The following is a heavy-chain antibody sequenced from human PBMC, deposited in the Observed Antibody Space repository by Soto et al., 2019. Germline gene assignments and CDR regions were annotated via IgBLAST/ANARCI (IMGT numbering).Heavy chain of an antibody. V-gene: IGHV4-34*01. CDR2: INHSGST. CDR1: GGSFSGYY. Sequence: QVQLQQWGAGLLKPSETLSLTCAVYGGSFSGYYWSWIRQPPGKGLEWIGEINHSGSTNYNPSLKSRVTIPVDTSKYQFSLKLSLVTAADTAVYCCARGHWFGELYGLVYWGQGTLVTVSS. J-gene: IGHJ4*02. D-gene: IGHD3-10*01. CDR3: ARGHWFGELYGLVY.